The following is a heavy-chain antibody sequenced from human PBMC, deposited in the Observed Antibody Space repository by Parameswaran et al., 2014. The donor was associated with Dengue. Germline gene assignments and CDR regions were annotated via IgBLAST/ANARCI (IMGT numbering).Heavy chain of an antibody. D-gene: IGHD6-19*01. Sequence: RWIRQPPGKGLEWVSYISSSSSYTNYADSVKGRFTISRDNAKNSLYLQMNSLRAEDTAVYYCARDCSSGWCDYWGQGTLVTVSS. J-gene: IGHJ4*02. V-gene: IGHV3-11*05. CDR2: ISSSSSYT. CDR3: ARDCSSGWCDY.